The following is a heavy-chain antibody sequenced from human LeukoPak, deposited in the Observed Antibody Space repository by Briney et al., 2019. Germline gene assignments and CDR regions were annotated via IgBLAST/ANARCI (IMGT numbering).Heavy chain of an antibody. Sequence: SETLSLTCTVSDDSISDYYRGWIRQPPGKGLEWIGYFYNSGRSTYNPSLKSRVTISADTSKNQFSLKLTSVTAADTATYYCARETSLAGFASGLGFNYWGQGILVTVSS. D-gene: IGHD6-19*01. CDR1: DDSISDYY. J-gene: IGHJ4*02. CDR2: FYNSGRS. V-gene: IGHV4-59*01. CDR3: ARETSLAGFASGLGFNY.